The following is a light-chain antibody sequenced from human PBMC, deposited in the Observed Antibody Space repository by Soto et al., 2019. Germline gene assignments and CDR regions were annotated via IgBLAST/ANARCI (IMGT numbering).Light chain of an antibody. J-gene: IGKJ2*01. Sequence: DIQMTQSPSTLAASVGDRVTITCRASQSISSWLAWYQQKPGKAPKLLIYMASSLESGVPSRFSGSGSGTEFTLTNSSLHPDYFATYYCQQYNSYSYTFGQGTKLEI. CDR2: MAS. CDR1: QSISSW. V-gene: IGKV1-5*03. CDR3: QQYNSYSYT.